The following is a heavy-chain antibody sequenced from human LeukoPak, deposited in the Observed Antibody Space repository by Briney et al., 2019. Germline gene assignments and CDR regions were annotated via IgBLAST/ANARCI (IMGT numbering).Heavy chain of an antibody. CDR2: IKQDGSEK. D-gene: IGHD4-23*01. Sequence: PGGSLRLSCATAGFTFSDYWMSWVRQAPGKGLEWVANIKQDGSEKNYVDSVRGRFTISRDNSKNTLYLQMNSLRAEDTAVYYCAKNYGGNHDAFDIWGQGTMVTVSS. CDR1: GFTFSDYW. V-gene: IGHV3-7*01. J-gene: IGHJ3*02. CDR3: AKNYGGNHDAFDI.